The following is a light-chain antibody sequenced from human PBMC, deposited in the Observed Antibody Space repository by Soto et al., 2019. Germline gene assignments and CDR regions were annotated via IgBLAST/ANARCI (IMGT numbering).Light chain of an antibody. CDR3: HQYDNWPKT. V-gene: IGKV3-15*01. Sequence: EVVVTQSPATLSVSPGERATLSCRASQSVSSNLAWYQQKPGQAPRLLIYRASTRATGIPARFSGSGSGTEFTLTISSLQSEDFEVYYCHQYDNWPKTFGQGTRLEIK. CDR2: RAS. CDR1: QSVSSN. J-gene: IGKJ5*01.